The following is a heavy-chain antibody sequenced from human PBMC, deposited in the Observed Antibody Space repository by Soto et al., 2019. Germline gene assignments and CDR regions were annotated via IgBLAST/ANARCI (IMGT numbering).Heavy chain of an antibody. Sequence: QVQLVESGGGLVKPGGSLRLSCAASGFTFSDYYMSWIRQAPGKGLEWVSYISSSGSTIYYADSVKGRFNISRDNAKNSRYLQMNSLRAEDTAVYYCACLVVPAAHDAFDIWGQGTMVTVSS. CDR3: ACLVVPAAHDAFDI. J-gene: IGHJ3*02. V-gene: IGHV3-11*01. D-gene: IGHD2-2*01. CDR1: GFTFSDYY. CDR2: ISSSGSTI.